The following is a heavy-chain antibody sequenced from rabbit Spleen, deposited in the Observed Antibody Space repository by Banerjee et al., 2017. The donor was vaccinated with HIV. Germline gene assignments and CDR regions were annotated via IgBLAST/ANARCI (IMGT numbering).Heavy chain of an antibody. CDR3: ARDTSSSFSSYGMDL. V-gene: IGHV1S40*01. D-gene: IGHD1-1*01. Sequence: QSLEESGGDLVKPGASLTLTCTASGFSFSSRYYISWVRQAPGKGLEWISCIAGSSSGFTYSATWATGRFTISKTSSTTVTLQMTSLTVADTATYFCARDTSSSFSSYGMDLWGPGTLVTVS. CDR1: GFSFSSRYY. CDR2: IAGSSSGFT. J-gene: IGHJ6*01.